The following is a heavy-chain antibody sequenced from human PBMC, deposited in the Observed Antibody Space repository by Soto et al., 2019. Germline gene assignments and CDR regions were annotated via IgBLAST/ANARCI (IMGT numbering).Heavy chain of an antibody. V-gene: IGHV1-3*01. J-gene: IGHJ5*02. D-gene: IGHD1-1*01. CDR3: AGAESTGDEGTGEFGP. CDR1: GYTFTSYA. CDR2: INAGNGNT. Sequence: ASVKVSCKASGYTFTSYAMHWVRQAPGQRLEWMGWINAGNGNTKYSQKFQGRVTITRDTSASTAYMELSSLRSEDTAVYYCAGAESTGDEGTGEFGPWGQGTLVTV.